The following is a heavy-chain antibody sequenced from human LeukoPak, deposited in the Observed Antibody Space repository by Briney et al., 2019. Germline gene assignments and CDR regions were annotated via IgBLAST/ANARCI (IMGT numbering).Heavy chain of an antibody. D-gene: IGHD5-24*01. CDR3: TSCPTSKHGYNSRYAFDI. J-gene: IGHJ3*02. CDR2: ISDSGDT. V-gene: IGHV4-59*11. CDR1: ADSIGGHY. Sequence: PSETLSLTCTVSADSIGGHYLSWVRQPPGKGQEWIGYISDSGDTNSSPYLKSRVTISVDTSKSQVSLNLSSMPAADTAVYYCTSCPTSKHGYNSRYAFDIWGQGTVVTVSS.